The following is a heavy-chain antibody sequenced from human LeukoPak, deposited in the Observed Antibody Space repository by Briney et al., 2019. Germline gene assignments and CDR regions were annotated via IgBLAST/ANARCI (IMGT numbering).Heavy chain of an antibody. CDR2: MYYSGNT. CDR1: GGSISSSLYY. Sequence: SETLSLTCTVSGGSISSSLYYWGWVRQPPGKGLEWIGTMYYSGNTDYNPSLKSRITISVDTSKNQFSLKLSSVTAADTAVYYCARVGYCSSTSCSRGNWFDPWGQGTLVTVSS. D-gene: IGHD2-2*01. J-gene: IGHJ5*02. CDR3: ARVGYCSSTSCSRGNWFDP. V-gene: IGHV4-39*07.